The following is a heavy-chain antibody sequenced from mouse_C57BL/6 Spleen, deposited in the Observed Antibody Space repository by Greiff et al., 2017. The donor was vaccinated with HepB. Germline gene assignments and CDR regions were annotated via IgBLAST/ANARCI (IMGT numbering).Heavy chain of an antibody. V-gene: IGHV2-5*01. CDR2: IWRGGST. D-gene: IGHD2-5*01. J-gene: IGHJ4*01. Sequence: QVQLKESGPGLVQPSQSLSITCTVSGFSLTSYGVHWVRQSPGKGLEWLGVIWRGGSTDYNAAFMSRLSITKDNSKSQVFFKMNSLQADDTAIYYCAISYYSKGGYAMDYWGQGTSVTVSS. CDR1: GFSLTSYG. CDR3: AISYYSKGGYAMDY.